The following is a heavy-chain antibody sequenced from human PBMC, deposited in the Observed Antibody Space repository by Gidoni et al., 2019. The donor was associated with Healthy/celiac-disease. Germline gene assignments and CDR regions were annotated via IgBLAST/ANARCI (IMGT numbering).Heavy chain of an antibody. Sequence: QVQLQQWGAGLLKPSETLSLTCAVYGGSFSGYYWSWIRQPPGKGLEWIGEITHSGSTNYNPSLKSRVTISVDTSKNQFSLKLSSVTAADTAVYYCARGPTRDYYDSSGLDYWGQGTLVTVSS. CDR3: ARGPTRDYYDSSGLDY. V-gene: IGHV4-34*01. J-gene: IGHJ4*02. CDR1: GGSFSGYY. D-gene: IGHD3-22*01. CDR2: ITHSGST.